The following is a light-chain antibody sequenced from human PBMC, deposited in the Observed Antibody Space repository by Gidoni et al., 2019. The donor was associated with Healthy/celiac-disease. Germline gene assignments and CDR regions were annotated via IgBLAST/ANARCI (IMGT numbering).Light chain of an antibody. CDR2: EVF. CDR1: QSTLHSDGQTY. J-gene: IGKJ2*01. Sequence: DIVMTQTPPPLSVTPGQSASISCKFSQSTLHSDGQTYVYWYLQRPGRPPQLLIYEVFNRFSGVPDRFRASGSGTDFTLKISRVEAEDVGVYYCMQRIQFPYTFGQGTKLEIK. V-gene: IGKV2D-29*01. CDR3: MQRIQFPYT.